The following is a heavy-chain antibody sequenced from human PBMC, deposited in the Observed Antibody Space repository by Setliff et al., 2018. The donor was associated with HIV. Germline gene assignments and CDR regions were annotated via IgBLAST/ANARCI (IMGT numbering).Heavy chain of an antibody. D-gene: IGHD6-19*01. V-gene: IGHV1-8*02. J-gene: IGHJ6*03. CDR2: MNPNSGNT. CDR3: ARGRSSGWYAGRSYYYYMDV. Sequence: GASVKVSCKASGYTFSNYDINWVRQGTGQGLEWMGWMNPNSGNTGYAQKLQGRVTMTTDTSTRTAYMELRSLRSDDTAVYYCARGRSSGWYAGRSYYYYMDVWGKGTTVTVSS. CDR1: GYTFSNYD.